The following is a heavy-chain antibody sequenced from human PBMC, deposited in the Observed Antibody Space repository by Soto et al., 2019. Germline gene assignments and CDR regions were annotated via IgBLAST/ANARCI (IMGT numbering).Heavy chain of an antibody. CDR2: IYYSGST. Sequence: SETLSLTCTVSGGSISSSTYYWGWIRQPPGKGLEWIGNIYYSGSTYYNPSLKSRVTMSVDTSKNQFSLKLSSVTAADTAVFYCASLPYSSEWFYYFDYWGQGTLVTVSS. CDR1: GGSISSSTYY. V-gene: IGHV4-39*01. D-gene: IGHD6-19*01. J-gene: IGHJ4*02. CDR3: ASLPYSSEWFYYFDY.